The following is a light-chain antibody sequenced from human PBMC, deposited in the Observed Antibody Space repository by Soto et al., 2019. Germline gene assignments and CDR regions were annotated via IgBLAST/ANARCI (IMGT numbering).Light chain of an antibody. CDR2: DAS. CDR1: QSISNW. J-gene: IGKJ1*01. V-gene: IGKV1-5*01. CDR3: QEYSSYTWT. Sequence: DIQMTQSPSTLSASVGDRVTITCRASQSISNWLAWYQQKAGKVPKLLIYDASTLASGVPSRFSGSGSWTEFTLTIRSLQPDDFGTFYCQEYSSYTWTFGHGTKVEIK.